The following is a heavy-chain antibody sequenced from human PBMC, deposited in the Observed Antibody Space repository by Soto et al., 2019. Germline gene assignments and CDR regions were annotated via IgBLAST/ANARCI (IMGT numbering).Heavy chain of an antibody. CDR2: ISPGGSAM. J-gene: IGHJ4*02. D-gene: IGHD3-10*01. V-gene: IGHV3-7*03. Sequence: GGSLRLSCAGSGFTFSSHWMSWVRQAPGKGLEWVATISPGGSAMSYVDSVKDRFTITRDNAKNTLYLQMNSLRAEDTAVYYCAKAGLWFGESNDWGQGTLVTVSS. CDR1: GFTFSSHW. CDR3: AKAGLWFGESND.